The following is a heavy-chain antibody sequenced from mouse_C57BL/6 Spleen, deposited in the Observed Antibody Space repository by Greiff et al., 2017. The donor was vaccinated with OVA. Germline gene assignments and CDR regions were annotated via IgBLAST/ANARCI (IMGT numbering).Heavy chain of an antibody. CDR1: GYTFTSYW. D-gene: IGHD1-1*01. Sequence: QVQLQQPGAELVMPGASVKLSCKASGYTFTSYWMHWVKQRPGQGLEWIGEIDPSDSYTNYNQKFKGKSTLTVDKSSSTAYMQLSSLTSEDSAVYYCARSYYGSSYPRAMDYWGQGTSVTVSS. CDR2: IDPSDSYT. J-gene: IGHJ4*01. CDR3: ARSYYGSSYPRAMDY. V-gene: IGHV1-69*01.